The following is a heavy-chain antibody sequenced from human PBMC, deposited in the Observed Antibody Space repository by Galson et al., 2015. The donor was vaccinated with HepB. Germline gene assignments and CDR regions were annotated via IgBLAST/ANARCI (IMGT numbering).Heavy chain of an antibody. V-gene: IGHV1-18*01. CDR2: ITAYNGKT. J-gene: IGHJ4*02. CDR3: ARAVPRYYYDSSGSYYFDY. D-gene: IGHD3-22*01. Sequence: SVKLSCKAAGYTFTTYGIPWVRQVPGQGLEWMALITAYNGKTNYAHNLQGRVTISTDTSTTTAYMEVRTLRSDDTAVYYCARAVPRYYYDSSGSYYFDYWGQGTLVTVSS. CDR1: GYTFTTYG.